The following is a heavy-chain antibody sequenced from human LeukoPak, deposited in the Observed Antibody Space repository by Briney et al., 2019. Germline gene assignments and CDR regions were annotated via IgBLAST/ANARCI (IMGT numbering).Heavy chain of an antibody. CDR2: IYTSGST. Sequence: KDSETLSLTCTVSGGSISSYCWSWIRQPAGKGLEWIGRIYTSGSTNYNPSLKSRVTMSVDTSKNQFSLKLSSVTAADTAVYYCAREQLLWFGESINYYMDVWGKGTTVTVSS. CDR1: GGSISSYC. J-gene: IGHJ6*03. CDR3: AREQLLWFGESINYYMDV. V-gene: IGHV4-4*07. D-gene: IGHD3-10*01.